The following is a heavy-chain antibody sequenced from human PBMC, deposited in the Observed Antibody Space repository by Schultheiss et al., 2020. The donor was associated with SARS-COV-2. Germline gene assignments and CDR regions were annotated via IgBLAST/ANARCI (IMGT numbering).Heavy chain of an antibody. J-gene: IGHJ4*02. CDR1: GFTYDDHG. CDR3: ARSIVGAAFDS. CDR2: ISGSGGST. Sequence: GGSLRLSCAASGFTYDDHGMGWVRQAPGKGLEWVSAISGSGGSTTYADSVKGRFTISRDNAKNTLYLQMNSLRAEDTAVYFCARSIVGAAFDSWGQGTLVTVSS. V-gene: IGHV3-23*01. D-gene: IGHD1-26*01.